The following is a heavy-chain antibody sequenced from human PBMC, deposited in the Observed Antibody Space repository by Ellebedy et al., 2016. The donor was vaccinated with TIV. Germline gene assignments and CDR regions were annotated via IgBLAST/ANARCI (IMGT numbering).Heavy chain of an antibody. CDR1: GYNFTTYD. J-gene: IGHJ4*02. D-gene: IGHD1-20*01. CDR3: ATEGVEGIPGKYL. V-gene: IGHV1-24*01. Sequence: ASVKVSCXASGYNFTTYDINWVRQAAGQGLEWMGGYDLESGEIVYAQKFRGRVTMTEDRSIDTVYMELRSLRPEDTATYYCATEGVEGIPGKYLWGRGTRVSVSS. CDR2: YDLESGEI.